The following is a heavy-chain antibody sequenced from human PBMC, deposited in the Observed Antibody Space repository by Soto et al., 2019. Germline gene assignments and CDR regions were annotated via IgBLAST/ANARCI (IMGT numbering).Heavy chain of an antibody. CDR1: GYNFISHG. CDR3: ARVSSSIVVVPDYGMDV. Sequence: QVQLVQSGGEVKKPGASVKVSCKASGYNFISHGISWVRQAPGQGLEWMGWISGKNGNTNYAQKLQGRVTLTTDTSTSTAYMELRSLRSDDTAVYYCARVSSSIVVVPDYGMDVWGQGTTVTVSS. CDR2: ISGKNGNT. J-gene: IGHJ6*02. D-gene: IGHD2-15*01. V-gene: IGHV1-18*04.